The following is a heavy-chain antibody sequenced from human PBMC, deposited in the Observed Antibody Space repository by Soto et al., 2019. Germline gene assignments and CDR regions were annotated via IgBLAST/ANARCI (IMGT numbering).Heavy chain of an antibody. CDR3: AKVSGALAAPSPYDFWSGYPAQSGYCMDV. CDR2: ISGSGGST. J-gene: IGHJ6*03. Sequence: GGPLRLSCAASGCNFSSFAMSWVRQAPGKGLEWVSAISGSGGSTYYADSVKGRFTISRDNSKNTLYLQMNSLRAEDTAVYYCAKVSGALAAPSPYDFWSGYPAQSGYCMDVWGKGTTVTVSS. D-gene: IGHD3-3*01. CDR1: GCNFSSFA. V-gene: IGHV3-23*01.